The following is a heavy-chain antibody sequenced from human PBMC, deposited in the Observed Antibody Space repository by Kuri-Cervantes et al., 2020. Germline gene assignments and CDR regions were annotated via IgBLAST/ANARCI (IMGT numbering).Heavy chain of an antibody. V-gene: IGHV1-69*13. CDR3: AKSLEAKWELLDY. Sequence: SVKVSCKASGGTFSSYAISWVRQAPGQGLEWMGGIIPIFGTANYAQKFQGRVTITADESTSTAYMELSSLRSEDTAVYYCAKSLEAKWELLDYWGQGTLVTVSS. CDR1: GGTFSSYA. J-gene: IGHJ4*02. D-gene: IGHD1-26*01. CDR2: IIPIFGTA.